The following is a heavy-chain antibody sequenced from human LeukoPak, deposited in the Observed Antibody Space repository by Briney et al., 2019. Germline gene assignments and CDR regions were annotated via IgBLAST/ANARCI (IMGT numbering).Heavy chain of an antibody. CDR3: ARVVLLLWFGESYYFDY. D-gene: IGHD3-10*01. Sequence: GGSLRLSCEGSGFTFSNYWMGWVRQAPGKGLQWVANIKTDGSEKYYVDSVKGRFTISRDNAKNSLYLQMNSLRAEDTAVYYCARVVLLLWFGESYYFDYWGQGTLVTVSS. CDR1: GFTFSNYW. J-gene: IGHJ4*02. V-gene: IGHV3-7*01. CDR2: IKTDGSEK.